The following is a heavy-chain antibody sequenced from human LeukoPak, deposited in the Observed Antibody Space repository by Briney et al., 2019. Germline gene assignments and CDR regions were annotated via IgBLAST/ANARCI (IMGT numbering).Heavy chain of an antibody. CDR3: ARIKYYYDSSGYYYFDY. V-gene: IGHV1-2*02. D-gene: IGHD3-22*01. CDR1: GYTFTGYY. Sequence: SVKVSCKASGYTFTGYYMHWVRQAPGQGLEWMGWINPNSGGTNYAQKFQGRVTMTRDTSISTAYMELSRLRSDDTAVYYCARIKYYYDSSGYYYFDYWGQGTLVTVSS. CDR2: INPNSGGT. J-gene: IGHJ4*02.